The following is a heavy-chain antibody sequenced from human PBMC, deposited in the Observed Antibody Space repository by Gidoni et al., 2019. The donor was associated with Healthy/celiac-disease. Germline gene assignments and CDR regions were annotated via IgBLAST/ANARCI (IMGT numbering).Heavy chain of an antibody. CDR3: ARAALGPIAVAGPGWFDP. D-gene: IGHD6-19*01. CDR2: IYYSGST. V-gene: IGHV4-59*01. Sequence: QVQLQESGPGLVKPSETLFLTCTVSGGSISSYYWSWIRQPPGKGLEWIGYIYYSGSTNYNPSLKSRVTISVDTSKNQFSLKLSSVTAADTAVYYCARAALGPIAVAGPGWFDPWGQGTLVTVSS. CDR1: GGSISSYY. J-gene: IGHJ5*02.